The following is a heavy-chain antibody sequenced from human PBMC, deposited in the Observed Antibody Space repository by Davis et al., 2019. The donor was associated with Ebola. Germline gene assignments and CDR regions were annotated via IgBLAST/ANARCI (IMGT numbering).Heavy chain of an antibody. D-gene: IGHD3-10*01. V-gene: IGHV1-69*05. CDR1: GGTFSSYA. Sequence: SVKVSCEASGGTFSSYAISWVRQAPGQGLEWMGGIIPIFGTANYAQKFQGRVTMTRDTSTSTVYMELSSLRSEDTAVYYCARSYGSGTNYYYYGMDVWGQGTTVTVSS. J-gene: IGHJ6*02. CDR2: IIPIFGTA. CDR3: ARSYGSGTNYYYYGMDV.